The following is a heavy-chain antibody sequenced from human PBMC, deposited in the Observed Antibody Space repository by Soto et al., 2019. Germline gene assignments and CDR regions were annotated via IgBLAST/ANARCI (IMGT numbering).Heavy chain of an antibody. J-gene: IGHJ5*02. V-gene: IGHV1-69*13. CDR2: IIPIFGTA. Sequence: ASVKVSCKASGGTFSSYAISWVRQAPGQGLEWMGGIIPIFGTANYAQKFQGRVTITADESTSTAYMELSSLRSEDTAVYYCARHDSGYGKNEWNWFDPWGQGTLVTVSS. CDR1: GGTFSSYA. D-gene: IGHD5-12*01. CDR3: ARHDSGYGKNEWNWFDP.